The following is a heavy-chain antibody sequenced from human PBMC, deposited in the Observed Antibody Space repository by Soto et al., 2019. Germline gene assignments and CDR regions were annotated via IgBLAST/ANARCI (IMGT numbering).Heavy chain of an antibody. CDR2: ISYDGSNK. CDR1: GFTFSSYG. Sequence: TGGSLRLCCAASGFTFSSYGMHWVRQAPGKGLEWVAVISYDGSNKYYADSVKGRFTISRDNSKNTLYLQMNSLRAEDTAVYYCAKGKRISGGSAWDYYGMDVWGQGTTVTVSS. D-gene: IGHD2-15*01. CDR3: AKGKRISGGSAWDYYGMDV. V-gene: IGHV3-30*18. J-gene: IGHJ6*02.